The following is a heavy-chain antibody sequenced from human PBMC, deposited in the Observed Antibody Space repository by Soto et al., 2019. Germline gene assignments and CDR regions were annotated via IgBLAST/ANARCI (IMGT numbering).Heavy chain of an antibody. J-gene: IGHJ6*02. V-gene: IGHV1-2*02. CDR3: ARDLCPLGSGSACPLYGLDI. CDR2: LKSDNGGT. D-gene: IGHD3-10*01. Sequence: QVQLVQSGAQVKPPGASVKVSCKASGYTFTGHYMHWVRQVSGKRLEHLGWLKSDNGGTYYAPKFQGRVTFDRDISTSTAYMELSGLQSDDTAVYFCARDLCPLGSGSACPLYGLDIWGQGTTVVVS. CDR1: GYTFTGHY.